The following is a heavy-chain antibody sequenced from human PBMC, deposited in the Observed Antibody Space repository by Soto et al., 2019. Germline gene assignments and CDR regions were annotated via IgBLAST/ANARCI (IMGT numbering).Heavy chain of an antibody. D-gene: IGHD2-15*01. V-gene: IGHV1-46*01. CDR3: ERGAYSHAFDI. CDR2: INPSGGST. Sequence: ASVNVSCKASGYTFTSDYMHWVRQAPGQGLEWMGIINPSGGSTSYAQKFQGRVTMTRDTSTSTVYMELSSLRSDDTAVYYCERGAYSHAFDIWGQGTMVTVSS. J-gene: IGHJ3*02. CDR1: GYTFTSDY.